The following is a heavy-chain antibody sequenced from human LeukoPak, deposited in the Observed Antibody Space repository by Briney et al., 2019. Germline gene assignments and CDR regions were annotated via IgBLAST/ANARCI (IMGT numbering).Heavy chain of an antibody. CDR2: ISWNSGSI. V-gene: IGHV3-9*01. CDR3: VKDSSAYAMDV. D-gene: IGHD6-6*01. J-gene: IGHJ6*02. Sequence: GRSLRLSCAASGFTFDEYAMHWVRQAPGQGLEWVSGISWNSGSIGYAGSVKGRFTVSRDNAKNSLYLQMTSLRAEDTALYYCVKDSSAYAMDVWDQGTTVTVSS. CDR1: GFTFDEYA.